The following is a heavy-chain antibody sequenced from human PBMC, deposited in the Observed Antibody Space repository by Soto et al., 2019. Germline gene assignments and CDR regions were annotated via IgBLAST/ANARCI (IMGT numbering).Heavy chain of an antibody. D-gene: IGHD3-10*01. V-gene: IGHV3-53*01. CDR2: IYSGGST. J-gene: IGHJ4*02. Sequence: HPGGSLRLSCAASGFPVSSNYMSWVRQAPGKGLEWVSVIYSGGSTYYADSVKGRFTISRDNSKNTLYLQMNSLRAEDTAEYYCARESVDYYGSGSYYNVYDYWGQGTLVTVSS. CDR3: ARESVDYYGSGSYYNVYDY. CDR1: GFPVSSNY.